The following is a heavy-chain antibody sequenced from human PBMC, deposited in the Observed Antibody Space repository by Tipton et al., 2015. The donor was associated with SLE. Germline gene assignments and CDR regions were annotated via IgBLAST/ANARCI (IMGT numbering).Heavy chain of an antibody. Sequence: TLSLTCSVSDGSITSYYWSWIRQPPGKGLEWIGHIYYTGTTYYNPSLKSRVTVSVDTSRNQFSLKLSSVTAADTAVYYCARGDMVVVPAAGGGYYYYMDVWGKGTTVTVSS. J-gene: IGHJ6*03. CDR3: ARGDMVVVPAAGGGYYYYMDV. CDR2: IYYTGTT. CDR1: DGSITSYY. D-gene: IGHD2-2*01. V-gene: IGHV4-59*08.